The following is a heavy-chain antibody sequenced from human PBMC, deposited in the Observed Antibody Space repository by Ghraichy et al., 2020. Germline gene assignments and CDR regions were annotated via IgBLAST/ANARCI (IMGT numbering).Heavy chain of an antibody. CDR3: ARGTRSEYSYPLDY. D-gene: IGHD5-18*01. CDR2: ITPTSSYI. V-gene: IGHV3-21*01. CDR1: QFTFSSFS. Sequence: GGSLRLSCAASQFTFSSFSINWVRQAPGKGLEWVSSITPTSSYIYYADSVKGRFTISRDNAKDSLYLQMNSLRAEDTAVYYCARGTRSEYSYPLDYWGQGTLVTVSS. J-gene: IGHJ4*02.